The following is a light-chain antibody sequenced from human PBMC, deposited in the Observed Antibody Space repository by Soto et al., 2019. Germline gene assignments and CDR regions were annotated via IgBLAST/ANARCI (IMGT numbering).Light chain of an antibody. CDR2: AVS. V-gene: IGLV2-14*01. J-gene: IGLJ2*01. CDR3: CSYTSLSTVV. Sequence: QSVLTQPASVSGSPGQSITISCTGTSSDVGGYNHVSWYQHSPGKAPKLILFAVSDRPSGVSHRFSGSKSGNTASLTISGRQAEDEADYYCCSYTSLSTVVFGGGTQLTVL. CDR1: SSDVGGYNH.